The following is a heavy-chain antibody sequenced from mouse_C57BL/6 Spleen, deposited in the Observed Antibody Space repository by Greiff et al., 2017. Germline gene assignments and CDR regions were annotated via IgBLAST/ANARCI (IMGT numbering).Heavy chain of an antibody. CDR2: INPSTGGT. CDR1: GYSFTGYY. J-gene: IGHJ2*01. CDR3: ARGGSSYLFDY. D-gene: IGHD1-1*01. Sequence: EVKLQESGPELVKPGASVKISCKASGYSFTGYYMNWVKQSPEKSLEWIGEINPSTGGTTYNQKFKAKATLTVDKSSSTAYMQLKSLTSEDSAVYYCARGGSSYLFDYWGQGTTLTVSS. V-gene: IGHV1-42*01.